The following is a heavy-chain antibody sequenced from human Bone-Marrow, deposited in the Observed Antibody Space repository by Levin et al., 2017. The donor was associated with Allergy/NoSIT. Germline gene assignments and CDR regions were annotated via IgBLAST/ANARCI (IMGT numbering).Heavy chain of an antibody. J-gene: IGHJ3*02. CDR2: INPNSGGT. Sequence: GASVKVSCKASGYTFTGYYMHWVRQAPGQGLEWMGRINPNSGGTNYAQKFQGRVTMTRDTSISTAYMELSRLRSDDTAVYYCARGGGERADNDAFDIWGQGTMVTVSS. V-gene: IGHV1-2*06. CDR1: GYTFTGYY. CDR3: ARGGGERADNDAFDI. D-gene: IGHD1-26*01.